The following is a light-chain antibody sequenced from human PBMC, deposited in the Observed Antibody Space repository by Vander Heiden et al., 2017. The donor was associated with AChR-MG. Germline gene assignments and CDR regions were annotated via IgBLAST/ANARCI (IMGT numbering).Light chain of an antibody. CDR3: MQALQTPRYT. V-gene: IGKV2-28*01. CDR1: QSLLHSNGYNY. Sequence: DIVMTQSPLSLPFTPGEPASISCRSSQSLLHSNGYNYLDWYLQTPGQSPQLLIYLGSNRASGVPDRFSGSGSGTDFTLKISRVEAEDVGVYYCMQALQTPRYTFGQGTKLEIK. J-gene: IGKJ2*01. CDR2: LGS.